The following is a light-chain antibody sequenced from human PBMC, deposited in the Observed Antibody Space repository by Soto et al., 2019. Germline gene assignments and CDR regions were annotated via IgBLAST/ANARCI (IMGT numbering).Light chain of an antibody. CDR3: QQYGSTPRT. J-gene: IGKJ4*01. CDR2: DAS. V-gene: IGKV3-20*01. CDR1: QSVRSNY. Sequence: EIVLKQSPDTLSLSPGERATLSCRASQSVRSNYLAWYQQKPGQALRFLIYDASSRATGIPDRFSGSGSGTDLTLTISRLEPEDFAVYYCQQYGSTPRTFGGGTKVEIK.